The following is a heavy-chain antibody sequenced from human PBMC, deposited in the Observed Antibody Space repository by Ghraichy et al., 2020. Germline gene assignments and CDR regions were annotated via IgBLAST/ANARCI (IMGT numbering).Heavy chain of an antibody. J-gene: IGHJ6*02. CDR2: ITNSGSIK. CDR1: GFTFSSYE. Sequence: GESLNISFAASGFTFSSYEMNLGRQAPGKGLEWVSYITNSGSIKYYADSVKGRFTISRDNAKNSLYLQMNSLRAEDTAVYYCARDGMATSRYYYGMDVWGQGTTVTVSS. V-gene: IGHV3-48*03. D-gene: IGHD5-12*01. CDR3: ARDGMATSRYYYGMDV.